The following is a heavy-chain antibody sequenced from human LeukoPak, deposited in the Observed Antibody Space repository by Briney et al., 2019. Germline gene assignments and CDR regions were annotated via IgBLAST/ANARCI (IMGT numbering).Heavy chain of an antibody. J-gene: IGHJ6*03. V-gene: IGHV4-39*01. CDR3: ARRKADDSSGLYYYYYYMDV. CDR2: IYYSGST. D-gene: IGHD3-22*01. Sequence: SETLSLTCTVSGGSISSSSYYWGWIRQPPGKGLEWIGSIYYSGSTYYNPSLKSRVTISVDTSKNQFSLKLSSVTAADTAVYYCARRKADDSSGLYYYYYYMDVWGKGTTVTVSS. CDR1: GGSISSSSYY.